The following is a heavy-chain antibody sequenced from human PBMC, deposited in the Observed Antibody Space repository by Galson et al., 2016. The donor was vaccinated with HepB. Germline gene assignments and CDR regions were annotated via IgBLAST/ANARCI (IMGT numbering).Heavy chain of an antibody. D-gene: IGHD2-2*01. J-gene: IGHJ4*02. V-gene: IGHV1-18*01. CDR2: TSGHNGNT. CDR3: ARGPSTTRTFDY. CDR1: GYTFTSYG. Sequence: SVKVSCKASGYTFTSYGITWVRQAPGQGLEWMGWTSGHNGNTNYARKLQGRVTVTTDTSSSTAYMELRSLRSDDTAVYYCARGPSTTRTFDYWGQGTLVTVSS.